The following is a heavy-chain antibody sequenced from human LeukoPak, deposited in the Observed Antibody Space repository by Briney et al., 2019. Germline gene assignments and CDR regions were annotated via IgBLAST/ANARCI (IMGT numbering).Heavy chain of an antibody. J-gene: IGHJ4*02. CDR3: ARLDGNNYLSFDY. CDR1: GFTVSSNY. V-gene: IGHV3-53*04. CDR2: IYSDDST. Sequence: PGGSLRPSCAASGFTVSSNYMSWVRQAPGKGLEWVSVIYSDDSTYYADSVKGRFTISRHNSKNTLYLQMNSLRAEDTAVYYCARLDGNNYLSFDYWGQGTLVTVSS. D-gene: IGHD5-24*01.